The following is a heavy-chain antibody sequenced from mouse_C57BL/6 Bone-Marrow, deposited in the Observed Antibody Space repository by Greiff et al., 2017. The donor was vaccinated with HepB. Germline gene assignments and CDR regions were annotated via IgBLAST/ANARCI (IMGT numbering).Heavy chain of an antibody. D-gene: IGHD1-1*01. V-gene: IGHV1-82*01. CDR2: IYPGDGDT. CDR3: ARRGSSLAWFAY. J-gene: IGHJ3*01. CDR1: GYAFSSSW. Sequence: QVQLQHSGPELVKPGASVKISCKASGYAFSSSWMNWVKQRPGKGLEWIGRIYPGDGDTNYNGKFKGKATLTADKSSSTAYMQLSSLTSGDSAVYFCARRGSSLAWFAYWGQGTLVTVSA.